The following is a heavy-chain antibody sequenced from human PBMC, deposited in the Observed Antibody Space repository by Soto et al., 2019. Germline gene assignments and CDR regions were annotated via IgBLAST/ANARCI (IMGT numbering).Heavy chain of an antibody. CDR3: AKDRGGYSSGWYFDY. D-gene: IGHD6-19*01. Sequence: GGSLRLSCVASGFTFSSYAMSWVRQAPGKGLEWVSAISGSGGSTYYADSVKGRFTISRDNSKNTLYLQMNSLRAEDTAVYYCAKDRGGYSSGWYFDYWGQGTLVTVSS. V-gene: IGHV3-23*01. J-gene: IGHJ4*02. CDR2: ISGSGGST. CDR1: GFTFSSYA.